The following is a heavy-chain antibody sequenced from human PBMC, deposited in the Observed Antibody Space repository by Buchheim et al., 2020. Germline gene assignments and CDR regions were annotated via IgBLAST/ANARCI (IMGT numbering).Heavy chain of an antibody. Sequence: EVQLLESGGGLVQPGGSLRLSCAASGFTFSSYAMSWVRQAPGKGLEWVSAISGSGGSTYYADSVKGRFTISRDNSKNTLYLQMNSLRAEDTAVYYCANIYYDILTGYYVEGGYYFDYWGQGTL. J-gene: IGHJ4*02. CDR1: GFTFSSYA. CDR2: ISGSGGST. CDR3: ANIYYDILTGYYVEGGYYFDY. V-gene: IGHV3-23*01. D-gene: IGHD3-9*01.